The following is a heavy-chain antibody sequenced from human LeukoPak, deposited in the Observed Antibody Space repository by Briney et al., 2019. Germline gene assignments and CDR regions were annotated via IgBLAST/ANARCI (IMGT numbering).Heavy chain of an antibody. CDR2: IYHSGST. Sequence: SETLSLTCAVSGGSISSGGYSWSWIRQPPGKGLEWIGYIYHSGSTYYNPSLKSRVTISVDTSKKQYSLKLSSVSAADTAVYYCARASAYSSSSGVNCWGQGTLVTVSS. D-gene: IGHD6-6*01. CDR1: GGSISSGGYS. CDR3: ARASAYSSSSGVNC. J-gene: IGHJ4*02. V-gene: IGHV4-30-2*01.